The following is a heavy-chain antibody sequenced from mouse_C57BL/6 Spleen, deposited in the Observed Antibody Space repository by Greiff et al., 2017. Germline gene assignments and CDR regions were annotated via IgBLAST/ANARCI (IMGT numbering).Heavy chain of an antibody. Sequence: QVQLQQSGPELVKPGASVKISCKASGYAFSSSWMNWVKQRPGKGLEWIGRIYPGDGDTNYNGKFKGKATLTADKSSSTAYMQLSSLTSEDSAVYFCARSLPPFAYWGQGTLVTVSA. CDR2: IYPGDGDT. CDR1: GYAFSSSW. J-gene: IGHJ3*01. CDR3: ARSLPPFAY. V-gene: IGHV1-82*01.